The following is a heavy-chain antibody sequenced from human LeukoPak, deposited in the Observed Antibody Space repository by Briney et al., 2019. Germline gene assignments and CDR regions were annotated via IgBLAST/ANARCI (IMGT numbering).Heavy chain of an antibody. Sequence: VASVKVSCKASGYTFTNYGITWVRQAPGQGLEWMRWISPYKGNTNYAQNLQGRVTMTTDTSTSTAYMEVRSLRSDDTAVYYCATEGGWGPTDYGDNVYWGQGTLVTVSS. D-gene: IGHD4-17*01. V-gene: IGHV1-18*01. CDR2: ISPYKGNT. CDR3: ATEGGWGPTDYGDNVY. J-gene: IGHJ4*02. CDR1: GYTFTNYG.